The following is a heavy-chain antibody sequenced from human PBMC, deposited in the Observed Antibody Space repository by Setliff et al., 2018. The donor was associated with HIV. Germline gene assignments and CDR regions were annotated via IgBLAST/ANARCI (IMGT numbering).Heavy chain of an antibody. D-gene: IGHD3-10*01. CDR1: GGSISSSSYY. Sequence: ETLSLTCTVSGGSISSSSYYWGWIRQPPGKGLEWIGSIYYSGSTYYNPSLKSRVTISVDTSKNQFSLKLSSVTAADTAVYYCARHGSGSYYDGPFDYWGQGTLVTVSS. CDR2: IYYSGST. J-gene: IGHJ4*02. CDR3: ARHGSGSYYDGPFDY. V-gene: IGHV4-39*01.